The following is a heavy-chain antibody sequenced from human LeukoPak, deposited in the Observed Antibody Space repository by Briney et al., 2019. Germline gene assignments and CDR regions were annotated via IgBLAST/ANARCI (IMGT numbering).Heavy chain of an antibody. D-gene: IGHD1-26*01. Sequence: GGSLRLSCAASGFTFSSYAMHWVRQAPGKGLEWVAVISYDGSNKYYADSVKGRFTISRDNAKNSLLLQMNSLRAEDTALYYCARGYPRAAFDIWGQGTMVTVSS. CDR1: GFTFSSYA. CDR2: ISYDGSNK. CDR3: ARGYPRAAFDI. V-gene: IGHV3-30-3*01. J-gene: IGHJ3*02.